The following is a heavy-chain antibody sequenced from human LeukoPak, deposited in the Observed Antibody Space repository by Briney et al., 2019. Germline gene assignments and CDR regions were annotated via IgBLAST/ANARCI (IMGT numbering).Heavy chain of an antibody. Sequence: GGSLRLSCAASGFTFNNYAMNWVRQAPGKGLEWVSLVSSNGFNTYYADSVKGRFTISRDNSKNTVSLQMNSLRGEDTAVYYCAKDVRVGGGGMDVWGLGTPVTVSS. CDR2: VSSNGFNT. V-gene: IGHV3-23*01. CDR1: GFTFNNYA. CDR3: AKDVRVGGGGMDV. D-gene: IGHD3-16*01. J-gene: IGHJ6*02.